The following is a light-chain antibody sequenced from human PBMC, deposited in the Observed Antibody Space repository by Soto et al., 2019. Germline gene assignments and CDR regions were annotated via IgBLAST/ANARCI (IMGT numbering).Light chain of an antibody. CDR3: QQYYSTPPT. V-gene: IGKV3-20*01. CDR2: GAS. CDR1: QRVTNTN. J-gene: IGKJ5*01. Sequence: EIVLTKSPDTLSLSTGERATLSCRASQRVTNTNSAWYQQKPGQAPRLLIYGASNRATGIPDRFSGSGSGTEFTLTISSLQAEDVAVYYCQQYYSTPPTFCQGARLEIK.